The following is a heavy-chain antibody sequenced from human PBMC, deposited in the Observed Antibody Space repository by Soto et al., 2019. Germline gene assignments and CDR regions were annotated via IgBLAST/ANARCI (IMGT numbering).Heavy chain of an antibody. CDR1: GFAFSNFH. CDR2: IGGAGNDI. J-gene: IGHJ6*02. Sequence: EMQVLESGGGLVQPGGSLRLSCAASGFAFSNFHMNWVRQAPGKGLQWVATIGGAGNDIHYADSVEGRFTVSRDNSKNTLHLQMDALRDEDTAIYYCAKRFSDAWEAGMDVWGQGTTVTVSS. CDR3: AKRFSDAWEAGMDV. V-gene: IGHV3-23*01. D-gene: IGHD1-26*01.